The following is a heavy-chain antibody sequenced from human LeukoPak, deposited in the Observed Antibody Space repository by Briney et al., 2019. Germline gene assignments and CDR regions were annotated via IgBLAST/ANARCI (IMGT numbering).Heavy chain of an antibody. CDR1: GGSISSYY. CDR2: IYYSGST. Sequence: SETLSLTCTVSGGSISSYYWSWIRQPPGKGLEWIGYIYYSGSTNYNPSLKSRVTISVDPSKNQLSLKLSSVTAADTAVYYCARSAPTYYYDSSGSEATWGYYYYMDVWGKGTTVTISS. CDR3: ARSAPTYYYDSSGSEATWGYYYYMDV. J-gene: IGHJ6*03. D-gene: IGHD3-22*01. V-gene: IGHV4-59*01.